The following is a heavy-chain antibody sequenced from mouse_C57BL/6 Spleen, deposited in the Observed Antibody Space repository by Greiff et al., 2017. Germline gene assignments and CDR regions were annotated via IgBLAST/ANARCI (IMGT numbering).Heavy chain of an antibody. J-gene: IGHJ3*01. V-gene: IGHV1-69*01. CDR3: ARRAEGAWFAY. CDR1: GYTFTSYW. Sequence: QVQLKQPGAELVMPGASVKLSCKASGYTFTSYWMHWVKQRPGQGLEWIGEIDPSDSYTNYNQKFKGKSTLTVDKSSSTAYMQLSSLTSEDSAVYYCARRAEGAWFAYWGQGTLVTVSA. D-gene: IGHD3-3*01. CDR2: IDPSDSYT.